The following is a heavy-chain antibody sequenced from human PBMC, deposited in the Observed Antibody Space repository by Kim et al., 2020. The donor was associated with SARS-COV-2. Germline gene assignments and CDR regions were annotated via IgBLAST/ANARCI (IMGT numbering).Heavy chain of an antibody. CDR1: GGSISSGGYY. V-gene: IGHV4-31*03. Sequence: SETLSLTCTVSGGSISSGGYYWSWIRQHPGKGLEWIGYIYYSGSTYYNPSLKSRVTISVDTSKNQFSLKLSSVTAADTAVYYCAREIESGPGYCSSTSCPPLNWFDPWGQGTLVTVSS. CDR2: IYYSGST. J-gene: IGHJ5*02. CDR3: AREIESGPGYCSSTSCPPLNWFDP. D-gene: IGHD2-2*01.